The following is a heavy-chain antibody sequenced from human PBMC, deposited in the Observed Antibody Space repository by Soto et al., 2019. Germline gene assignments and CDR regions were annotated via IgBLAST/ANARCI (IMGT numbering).Heavy chain of an antibody. CDR3: ARESEDLTSNFDY. CDR1: GGSVTSHH. J-gene: IGHJ4*02. V-gene: IGHV3-21*06. CDR2: ISNTTNYI. Sequence: PSETLSLTCFVSGGSVTSHHWSWIRQAPGKGLEWVSSISNTTNYIYYGDSMKGRFTISRDNAKNSLYPEMNSLRAEDTAVYYCARESEDLTSNFDYWGQGTLVTVS.